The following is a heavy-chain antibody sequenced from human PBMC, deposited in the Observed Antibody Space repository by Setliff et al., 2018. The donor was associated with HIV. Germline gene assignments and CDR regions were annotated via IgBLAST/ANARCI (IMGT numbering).Heavy chain of an antibody. CDR2: IHAGNGYT. CDR1: GYTFTSYA. D-gene: IGHD3-16*01. J-gene: IGHJ4*02. Sequence: GASVKVSCKASGYTFTSYAMHWVRQAPGQRLEWMGWIHAGNGYTKYSQKFQGRVTFTRDTSASAAYMDLSSLRSEDTAVYYFARIWGIPPLYYFDYWGQGTLVTVSS. CDR3: ARIWGIPPLYYFDY. V-gene: IGHV1-3*01.